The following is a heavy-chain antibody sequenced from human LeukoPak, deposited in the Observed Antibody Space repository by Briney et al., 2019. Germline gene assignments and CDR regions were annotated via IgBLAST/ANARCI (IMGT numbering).Heavy chain of an antibody. CDR3: ARGTTVAFDY. Sequence: GGSLSLSCAASGFPFSIYWMHWVRQAPGKGLVWVSSINSDESDIRYADSVKGRFTISRDNAKNTVSLQMNSLRAEDTAVYYCARGTTVAFDYWGQGILVTVSS. V-gene: IGHV3-74*01. D-gene: IGHD1-1*01. CDR2: INSDESDI. CDR1: GFPFSIYW. J-gene: IGHJ4*02.